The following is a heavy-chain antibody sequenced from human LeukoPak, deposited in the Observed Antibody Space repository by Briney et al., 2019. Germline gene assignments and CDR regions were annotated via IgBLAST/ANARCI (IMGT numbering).Heavy chain of an antibody. J-gene: IGHJ4*02. CDR1: GGSISSYY. V-gene: IGHV4-59*01. Sequence: SETLSLTCTVSGGSISSYYWSWIRQPLGKGLEWIGYIYYSGSTNYNPSLKSRVTISVDTSKNQFSLKLSSVTAADTAVYYCASEAGYSSSWYSHWGQGTLVTVSS. CDR3: ASEAGYSSSWYSH. D-gene: IGHD6-13*01. CDR2: IYYSGST.